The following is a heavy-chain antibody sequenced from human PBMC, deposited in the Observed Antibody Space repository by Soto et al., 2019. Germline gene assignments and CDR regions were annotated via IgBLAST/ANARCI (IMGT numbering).Heavy chain of an antibody. V-gene: IGHV1-3*01. CDR2: INAGNGNT. D-gene: IGHD1-1*01. J-gene: IGHJ4*01. Sequence: ASVKVSCKASGYTFTSYAMHWVRQAPGQRLEWMGWINAGNGNTKYSQKLQGRVTITRDTSASTAYMELSSLRSDDTAVYYRARSTNAPAALDYWGQGTLVTVSS. CDR1: GYTFTSYA. CDR3: ARSTNAPAALDY.